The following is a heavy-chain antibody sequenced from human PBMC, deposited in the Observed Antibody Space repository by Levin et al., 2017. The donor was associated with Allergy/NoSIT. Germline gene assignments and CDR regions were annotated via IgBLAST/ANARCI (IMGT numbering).Heavy chain of an antibody. CDR3: ARGGSKRWLQFDRANWFDP. J-gene: IGHJ5*02. CDR1: GGSFSGYY. V-gene: IGHV4-34*01. CDR2: INHSGST. Sequence: GSLRLSCAVYGGSFSGYYWSWIRQPPGKGLEWIGEINHSGSTNYNPSLKSRVTISVDTSKNQFSLKLSSVTAADTAVYYCARGGSKRWLQFDRANWFDPWGQGTLVTVSS. D-gene: IGHD5-24*01.